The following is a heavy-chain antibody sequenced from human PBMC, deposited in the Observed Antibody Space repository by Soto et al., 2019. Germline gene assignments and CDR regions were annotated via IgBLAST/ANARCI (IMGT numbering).Heavy chain of an antibody. CDR1: GFAVSSTF. V-gene: IGHV3-53*02. J-gene: IGHJ4*02. D-gene: IGHD2-15*01. CDR2: IYPDGST. CDR3: AKYRSVEMGGLPVRYFDY. Sequence: EVQLVETGGGLIQPGGSLRLSCAASGFAVSSTFMSWVRQAPGKGLEWVSVIYPDGSTYYADSVRGRFTISKDNSENTLYLQMNILRAEDTAVYYCAKYRSVEMGGLPVRYFDYWGQGNLVIVSS.